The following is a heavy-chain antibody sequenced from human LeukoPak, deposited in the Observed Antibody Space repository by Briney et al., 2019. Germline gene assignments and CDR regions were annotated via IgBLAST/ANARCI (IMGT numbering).Heavy chain of an antibody. CDR3: ARDLQWTNFDY. CDR1: GYTFTSYY. J-gene: IGHJ4*02. Sequence: ASVKVSCTASGYTFTSYYMHWVRQAPGQGLEWMGIINPSGGSTSYAQKFQGRVTMTRDTSTSTVYMELSSLRSEDTAVYYCARDLQWTNFDYWGQGTLVTVSS. V-gene: IGHV1-46*01. CDR2: INPSGGST. D-gene: IGHD6-19*01.